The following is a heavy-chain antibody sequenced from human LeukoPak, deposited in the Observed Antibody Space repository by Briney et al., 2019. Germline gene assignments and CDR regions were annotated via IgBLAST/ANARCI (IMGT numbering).Heavy chain of an antibody. CDR1: GYTFTSYD. D-gene: IGHD3-22*01. V-gene: IGHV1-8*01. J-gene: IGHJ3*02. Sequence: GPMKVSCKASGYTFTSYDINWVRQATGQGLEWMGWMNPNSGNTGYAQKFQGRVTMTRNTSISTAYMELSSLRSEDTAVYYCASLKNYYDSSGYLVTDAFDIWGQGTMVTVSS. CDR3: ASLKNYYDSSGYLVTDAFDI. CDR2: MNPNSGNT.